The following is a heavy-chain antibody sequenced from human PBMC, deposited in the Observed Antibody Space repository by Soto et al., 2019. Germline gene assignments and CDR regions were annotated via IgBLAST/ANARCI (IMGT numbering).Heavy chain of an antibody. CDR3: AKDSYYDSSGYYDNWFDP. J-gene: IGHJ5*02. V-gene: IGHV3-30*18. CDR2: ISYDGSNK. D-gene: IGHD3-22*01. CDR1: GFTFSRYG. Sequence: LRLSCAASGFTFSRYGMHCVRQAPGKGLEWVAVISYDGSNKYYADSVKGRFTISRDNSKNTLYLQMNSLRAEDTAVYYCAKDSYYDSSGYYDNWFDPWGQGTLVTVSS.